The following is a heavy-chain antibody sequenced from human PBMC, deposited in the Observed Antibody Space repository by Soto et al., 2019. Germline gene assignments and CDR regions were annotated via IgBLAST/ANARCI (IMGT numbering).Heavy chain of an antibody. V-gene: IGHV4-34*01. CDR1: GGSFSGYY. J-gene: IGHJ3*02. CDR3: ARVTPYDSSGLNAFDI. Sequence: SETLSLTCAVYGGSFSGYYWSWIRQPPGKGLEWIGEINHSGSTNYNPSLKSRVTISVDTSKNQFSLKLSSVTAADTAVYYCARVTPYDSSGLNAFDIWGQGTMVTVSS. CDR2: INHSGST. D-gene: IGHD3-22*01.